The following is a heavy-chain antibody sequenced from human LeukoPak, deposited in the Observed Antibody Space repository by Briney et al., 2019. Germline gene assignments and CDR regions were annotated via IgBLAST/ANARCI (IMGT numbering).Heavy chain of an antibody. Sequence: ASGPPQANPTQPLTLTCNFSGVPLTTSGRGLAWIRHPPGKALEWLALIYWNDDNLHSPSLKSRLTIAKDISKNQVVLTMTNMDPVDTATYYCAHRRGYNWFDPWGQGTLVTASS. CDR1: GVPLTTSGRG. J-gene: IGHJ5*02. V-gene: IGHV2-5*01. CDR2: IYWNDDN. CDR3: AHRRGYNWFDP.